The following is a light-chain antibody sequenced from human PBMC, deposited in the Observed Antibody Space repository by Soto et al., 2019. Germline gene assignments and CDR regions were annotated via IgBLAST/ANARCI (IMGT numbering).Light chain of an antibody. J-gene: IGKJ2*01. Sequence: EIVMTQSPATLSLSPGERAALSCRASQSINSELAWYQQKPGQPPRLLIYGASTRATGVPARFTGSESGSAFTLNLSGLQSEDFAVYYCQQGHNWPLTFGQGTRLEI. CDR1: QSINSE. CDR3: QQGHNWPLT. V-gene: IGKV3-15*01. CDR2: GAS.